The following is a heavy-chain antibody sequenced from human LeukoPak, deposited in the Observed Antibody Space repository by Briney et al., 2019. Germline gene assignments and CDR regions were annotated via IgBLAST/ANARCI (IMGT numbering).Heavy chain of an antibody. V-gene: IGHV3-53*01. D-gene: IGHD3-22*01. J-gene: IGHJ4*02. Sequence: PGGSLRLSCAASGFTVSSNYMTWVRQAPGKGLEWVSVIYSGGSTYYADSVKGRFTISRDNSKNTLYLQMNSLRAEDTAVYYCARGTSSGYFQLYFDYWGQGTLVTASS. CDR2: IYSGGST. CDR1: GFTVSSNY. CDR3: ARGTSSGYFQLYFDY.